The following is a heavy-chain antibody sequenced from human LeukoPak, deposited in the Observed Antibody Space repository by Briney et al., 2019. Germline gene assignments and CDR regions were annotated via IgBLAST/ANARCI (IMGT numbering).Heavy chain of an antibody. CDR1: GFTFSSYA. CDR3: ARGGEVNYDILTGYLWDYYYMDV. J-gene: IGHJ6*03. Sequence: GGSLRLSCAASGFTFSSYAMHWVRQAPGKGLEWVAVISYDGSNKYYADSVKGRFTISRDNSKNTLYLQMNSLRAEDTAVYYCARGGEVNYDILTGYLWDYYYMDVWGEGTTVTVSS. D-gene: IGHD3-9*01. V-gene: IGHV3-30*01. CDR2: ISYDGSNK.